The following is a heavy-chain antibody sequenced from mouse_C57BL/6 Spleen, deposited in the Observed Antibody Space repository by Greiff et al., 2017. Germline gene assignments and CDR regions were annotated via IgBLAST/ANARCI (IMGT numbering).Heavy chain of an antibody. Sequence: QVQLKESGPELVKPGASVKISCKASGYTFTDYYINWVKQRPGQGLEWIGWIFPGSGSTYYNEKFKGKATLTVDKSSSTAYMLLSSLTSEDSAVYFCARGITTVVATFDWYFDVWGTGTTVTVSS. CDR3: ARGITTVVATFDWYFDV. D-gene: IGHD1-1*01. CDR1: GYTFTDYY. CDR2: IFPGSGST. V-gene: IGHV1-75*01. J-gene: IGHJ1*03.